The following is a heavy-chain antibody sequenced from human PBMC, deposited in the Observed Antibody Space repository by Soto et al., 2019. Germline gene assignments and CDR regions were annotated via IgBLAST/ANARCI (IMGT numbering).Heavy chain of an antibody. Sequence: SETLSLTCTVSGGSISGYYWSWIRQPPGKGLEWIGYIYYGGNTNYNPSLKSRVTISVDTSKNQFSLKVSSVTAADTAVYYCARLIGRDWFDPWGKGTLVPVSS. CDR1: GGSISGYY. CDR3: ARLIGRDWFDP. V-gene: IGHV4-59*08. D-gene: IGHD3-22*01. CDR2: IYYGGNT. J-gene: IGHJ5*02.